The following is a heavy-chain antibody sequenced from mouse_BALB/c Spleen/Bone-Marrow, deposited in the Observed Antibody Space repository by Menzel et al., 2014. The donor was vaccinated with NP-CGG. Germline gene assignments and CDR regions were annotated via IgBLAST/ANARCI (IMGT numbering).Heavy chain of an antibody. CDR1: GYTFTSYY. CDR2: INPSNGGT. J-gene: IGHJ3*01. V-gene: IGHV1S16*01. Sequence: QVQLQQSGAELVKPGASVRLSCKASGYTFTSYYMYLVKQRPGQGLEWIGEINPSNGGTNFNEKFKSKATLTVDKSSSTAYMQLSSLTSEDSAVYYCTIEGDSPFAYWGQGTLVTVSA. D-gene: IGHD2-13*01. CDR3: TIEGDSPFAY.